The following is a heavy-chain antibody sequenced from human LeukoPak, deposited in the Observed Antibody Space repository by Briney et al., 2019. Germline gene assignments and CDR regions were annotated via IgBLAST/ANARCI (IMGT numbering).Heavy chain of an antibody. Sequence: GGSLRLSCAASGFTFSSYWMHWVRHAPGKGLVWVSRINSDGSSTIYADSGKGRFTISSDNAKNTLYLQMNSLRAEDTAVYYCASQRNYIHYWGQGTLVTVSS. J-gene: IGHJ4*02. CDR1: GFTFSSYW. CDR3: ASQRNYIHY. D-gene: IGHD2-2*01. CDR2: INSDGSST. V-gene: IGHV3-74*01.